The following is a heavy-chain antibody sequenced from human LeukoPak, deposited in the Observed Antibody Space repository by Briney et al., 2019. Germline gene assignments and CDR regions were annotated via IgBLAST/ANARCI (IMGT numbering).Heavy chain of an antibody. CDR3: ARSCSGGSCYSRYYFDY. V-gene: IGHV1-69*05. CDR1: GGTFSSYA. D-gene: IGHD2-15*01. J-gene: IGHJ4*02. CDR2: IIPIFGTA. Sequence: SVKVSCKASGGTFSSYAISWVRQAPGQGLEWMGRIIPIFGTANYAQKFQGRVTITTDESTSTAYMELSSLRSEDTAVYYCARSCSGGSCYSRYYFDYWGQGTLVTVAS.